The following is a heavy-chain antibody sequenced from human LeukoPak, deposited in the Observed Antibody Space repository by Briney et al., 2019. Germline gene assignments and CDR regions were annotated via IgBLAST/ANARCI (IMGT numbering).Heavy chain of an antibody. Sequence: SETLSLTCTVSGGSISSSSYYWGWIRQPPGKGLEWIGSIYYSGSTYYNPSLKSRVTISVDTSKNQFSLKLSSVTAADTAVYYCASQKDILTGYSHFDYWGQGTLVTVSS. D-gene: IGHD3-9*01. CDR2: IYYSGST. V-gene: IGHV4-39*01. J-gene: IGHJ4*02. CDR3: ASQKDILTGYSHFDY. CDR1: GGSISSSSYY.